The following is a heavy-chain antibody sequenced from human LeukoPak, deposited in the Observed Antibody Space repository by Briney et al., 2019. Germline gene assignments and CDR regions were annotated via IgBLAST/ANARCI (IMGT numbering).Heavy chain of an antibody. CDR2: IYTSGST. CDR3: ARESIAAAGTWYYYYYMDV. Sequence: SQTLSLTCTVSGGSISSGSYYWSWFRQPAEKGLEWIVRIYTSGSTYYNPSLKSRVTISVDTSKNQSSMKLSSVTAADTAVYYCARESIAAAGTWYYYYYMDVWGKGTTVTISS. V-gene: IGHV4-61*02. D-gene: IGHD6-13*01. CDR1: GGSISSGSYY. J-gene: IGHJ6*03.